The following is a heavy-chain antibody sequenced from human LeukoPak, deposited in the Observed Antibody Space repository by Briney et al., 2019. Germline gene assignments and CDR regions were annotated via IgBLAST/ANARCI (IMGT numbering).Heavy chain of an antibody. CDR1: GGSISSYY. V-gene: IGHV4-59*01. Sequence: SSETLTLTCTVSGGSISSYYWSWIRQPPGKGRGWIGYTYYSGSTNYNPSLKSRVTISVDTSKNQFSLKLSSVTAADTAVYYCARGKESSGWISYYYYYGMDVWGQGTTVTVSS. D-gene: IGHD6-19*01. CDR3: ARGKESSGWISYYYYYGMDV. CDR2: TYYSGST. J-gene: IGHJ6*02.